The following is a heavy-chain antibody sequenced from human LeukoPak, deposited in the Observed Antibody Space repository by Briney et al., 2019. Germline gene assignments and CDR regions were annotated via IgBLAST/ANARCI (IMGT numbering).Heavy chain of an antibody. V-gene: IGHV4-34*01. D-gene: IGHD3-22*01. Sequence: SETLSLTCAVYGGSFSGYYWSWIRQPPGKGLEWIGEINHSGSTNYNPSLKSRVTVSVDTSKNQFSLKLSSVTAADTAVYYCASTETNYYDSSGYYGYWGQGTLVTVSS. CDR2: INHSGST. CDR1: GGSFSGYY. J-gene: IGHJ4*02. CDR3: ASTETNYYDSSGYYGY.